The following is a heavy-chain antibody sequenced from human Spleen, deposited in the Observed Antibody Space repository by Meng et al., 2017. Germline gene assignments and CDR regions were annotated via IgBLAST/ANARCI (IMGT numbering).Heavy chain of an antibody. V-gene: IGHV4-61*02. J-gene: IGHJ1*01. CDR2: IYTSGST. Sequence: SETLSLTCTVSGGSISSGSYYWSWIRQPAGKGLEWSGRIYTSGSTNYNPSLKSRVTISVDTSKNQFSLHLKSVAVSDTAVYYCARAKVEAPRTFIEHFQDWGQGTQVTVSS. CDR1: GGSISSGSYY. D-gene: IGHD6-6*01. CDR3: ARAKVEAPRTFIEHFQD.